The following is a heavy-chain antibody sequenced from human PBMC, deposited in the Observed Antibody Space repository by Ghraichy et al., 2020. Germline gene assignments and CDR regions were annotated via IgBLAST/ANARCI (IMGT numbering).Heavy chain of an antibody. V-gene: IGHV3-23*01. CDR2: ISGSGGST. D-gene: IGHD6-19*01. J-gene: IGHJ3*02. Sequence: LSLTCAASGFTFSSYAMSWVRQAPGKGLEWVSAISGSGGSTYYADSVKGRFTISRDNSKNTLYLQMNSLRAEDTAVYYCAKMMWGSGWSDAFDIWGQGTMVTVSS. CDR1: GFTFSSYA. CDR3: AKMMWGSGWSDAFDI.